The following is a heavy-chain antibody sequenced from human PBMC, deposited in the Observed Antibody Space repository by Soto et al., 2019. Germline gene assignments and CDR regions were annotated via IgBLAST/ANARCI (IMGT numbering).Heavy chain of an antibody. V-gene: IGHV2-5*02. CDR1: GFSLSTSGVG. CDR3: AHSXIGYYYDSSGSNWFDP. D-gene: IGHD3-22*01. Sequence: VSGPALVNPTETRTLTCTFSGFSLSTSGVGVGWIRQPPGKALEWLALIYWDDDKRYSPSLKSRLTITKDTSKNQVVLTMTNMDPVDTATYYCAHSXIGYYYDSSGSNWFDPWGQGTLVTVS. CDR2: IYWDDDK. J-gene: IGHJ5*02.